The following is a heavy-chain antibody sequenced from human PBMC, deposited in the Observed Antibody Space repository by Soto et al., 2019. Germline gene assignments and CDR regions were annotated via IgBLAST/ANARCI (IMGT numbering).Heavy chain of an antibody. J-gene: IGHJ4*02. V-gene: IGHV3-30-3*01. D-gene: IGHD3-10*01. CDR1: GFTFSSYA. Sequence: PVGSLRLSCAASGFTFSSYAMHWVRQAPGKGLEWVAVISYDGSNKYYADSVKGRFTISRDNSKNTLYLQMNSLRAEDTAVYYCARELWFGEHWGQGTLVTVSS. CDR2: ISYDGSNK. CDR3: ARELWFGEH.